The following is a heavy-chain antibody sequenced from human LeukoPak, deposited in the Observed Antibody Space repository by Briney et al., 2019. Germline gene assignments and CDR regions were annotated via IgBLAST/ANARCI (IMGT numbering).Heavy chain of an antibody. J-gene: IGHJ4*02. D-gene: IGHD1-26*01. Sequence: GASVKVSCKVSGHTLTDLSTHWVRQAPGRGLEWMGGIDPEDGETIYAQKFQGRVTMTEDTSTDTAYMELSSLRSEDMAVYYCATGGIYSLLDYWGQGTLVTVSS. CDR1: GHTLTDLS. V-gene: IGHV1-24*01. CDR2: IDPEDGET. CDR3: ATGGIYSLLDY.